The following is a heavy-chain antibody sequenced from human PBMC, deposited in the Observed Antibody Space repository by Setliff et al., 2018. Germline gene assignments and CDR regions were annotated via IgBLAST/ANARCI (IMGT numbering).Heavy chain of an antibody. D-gene: IGHD4-17*01. Sequence: LRLSCVGAGFTISGYAMTWVRQVPGKGLEWISSIKDSDYSTYYADSVKGRFTISRDNSKNTLYLQMNGLRAEDSALYYCAKDPNGDFFGAFDTWGQGALVTVSS. J-gene: IGHJ5*02. CDR2: IKDSDYST. CDR3: AKDPNGDFFGAFDT. CDR1: GFTISGYA. V-gene: IGHV3-23*05.